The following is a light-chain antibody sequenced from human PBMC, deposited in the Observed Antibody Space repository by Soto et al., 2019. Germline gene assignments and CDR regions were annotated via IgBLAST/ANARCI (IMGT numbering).Light chain of an antibody. J-gene: IGKJ4*01. CDR2: GAS. V-gene: IGKV3-20*01. CDR3: QQYGSSPPLT. Sequence: EFVLTQSPGKLSLSPGERATLSCRASQSISSSFLAWYQQKPGQAPRLLIYGASSRCTGIPARFSGSGSGTYFTLTISRLDAEDFAVYYCQQYGSSPPLTFGGGTKVEIK. CDR1: QSISSSF.